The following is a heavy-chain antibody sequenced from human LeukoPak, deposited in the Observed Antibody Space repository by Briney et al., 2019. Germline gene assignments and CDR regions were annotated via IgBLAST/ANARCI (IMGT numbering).Heavy chain of an antibody. J-gene: IGHJ3*02. CDR2: IYTSGST. Sequence: SETLSLTCTVSAGSISSYYWSWIRQPAGKGLEWIGRIYTSGSTNYNPSLKSRVTMSVDTSKNQFSLKLSSVTAADTAVYYCASGVGAGGGDAFDIWGQGTMVTVSS. V-gene: IGHV4-4*07. D-gene: IGHD1-26*01. CDR3: ASGVGAGGGDAFDI. CDR1: AGSISSYY.